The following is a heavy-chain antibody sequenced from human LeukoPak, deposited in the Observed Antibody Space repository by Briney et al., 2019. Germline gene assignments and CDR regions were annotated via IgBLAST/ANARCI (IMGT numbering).Heavy chain of an antibody. CDR2: IYYTGST. V-gene: IGHV4-39*01. CDR1: GGSINNSSSDY. D-gene: IGHD3-3*01. CDR3: ARHLEYTTSGKAFDV. J-gene: IGHJ3*01. Sequence: PSETLSLTCTVSGGSINNSSSDYWAWIRQPPGKGLEWIGNIYYTGSTYYTSSLKSRVTMSVDTSKNVFSLTLKSLTSVDTAVYYCARHLEYTTSGKAFDVWGQGTLVSVSS.